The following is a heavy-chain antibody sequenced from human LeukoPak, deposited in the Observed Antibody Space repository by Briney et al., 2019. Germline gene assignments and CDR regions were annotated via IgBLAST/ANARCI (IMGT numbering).Heavy chain of an antibody. Sequence: SETLSLTCTVSGGSISSGSYYWSWIRQPAGKGLEWIGRIYTSGSTNYNPSLKSRVTISVDTSKNQFSLKLSSVTAADTAVYYCARDKTWIHYYYMDVWGKGTTVTVSS. CDR3: ARDKTWIHYYYMDV. CDR2: IYTSGST. CDR1: GGSISSGSYY. D-gene: IGHD5-18*01. V-gene: IGHV4-61*02. J-gene: IGHJ6*03.